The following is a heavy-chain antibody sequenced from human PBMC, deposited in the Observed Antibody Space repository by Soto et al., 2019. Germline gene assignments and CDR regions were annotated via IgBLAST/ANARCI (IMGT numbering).Heavy chain of an antibody. J-gene: IGHJ6*02. V-gene: IGHV6-1*01. D-gene: IGHD3-22*01. CDR1: GDSVSSNSAA. Sequence: QSQTLSLTCVISGDSVSSNSAAWNWIRQSPSRGLEWLGRTYYRSKWYKDYAVSVKSRITINPDTSKNQFALHLNSVTPEDTAVYYCARGLESHPSYYYYYYNMDVWGQGTAVTVSS. CDR2: TYYRSKWYK. CDR3: ARGLESHPSYYYYYYNMDV.